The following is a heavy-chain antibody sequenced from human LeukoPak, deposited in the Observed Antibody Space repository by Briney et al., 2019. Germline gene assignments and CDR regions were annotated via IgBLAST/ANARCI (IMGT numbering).Heavy chain of an antibody. CDR3: ARRQGAFDI. J-gene: IGHJ3*02. CDR2: INHSGST. CDR1: GGSISSYY. Sequence: PSETLSLTCTVSGGSISSYYWSWIRQPPGKGLEWIGEINHSGSTNYNPSLKSRVTISVDTSKNQFSLKLSSVTAADTAVYYCARRQGAFDIWGQGTMVTVSS. V-gene: IGHV4-34*01.